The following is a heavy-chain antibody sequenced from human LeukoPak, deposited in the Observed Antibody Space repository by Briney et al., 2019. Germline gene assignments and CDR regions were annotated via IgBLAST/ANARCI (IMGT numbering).Heavy chain of an antibody. V-gene: IGHV4-38-2*02. J-gene: IGHJ6*03. CDR1: GYSISSGYY. D-gene: IGHD3/OR15-3a*01. Sequence: SETLSLTCTVSGYSISSGYYWGWIRQPPGKGLEWIGSIYHSGSTYYNPSLKSRVTISVDTSKNQFSLKLSSVTAADTAVYYCARRTGYLIYYYYYYMDVWGNGTTVTVSS. CDR2: IYHSGST. CDR3: ARRTGYLIYYYYYYMDV.